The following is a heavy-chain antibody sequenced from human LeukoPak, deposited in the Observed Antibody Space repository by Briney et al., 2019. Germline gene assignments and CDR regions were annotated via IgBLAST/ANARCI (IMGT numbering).Heavy chain of an antibody. Sequence: ASETLSLTCAVSADSFSSHYWTWIRQPPGKGLEWIGYISYIGSTNYNPSLRSRVTISIDTSKNQFSLKLTSVTAADTAVYYCARDLVTVTKGFDIWGQGTMVSVSS. CDR2: ISYIGST. CDR1: ADSFSSHY. V-gene: IGHV4-59*11. CDR3: ARDLVTVTKGFDI. D-gene: IGHD4-17*01. J-gene: IGHJ3*02.